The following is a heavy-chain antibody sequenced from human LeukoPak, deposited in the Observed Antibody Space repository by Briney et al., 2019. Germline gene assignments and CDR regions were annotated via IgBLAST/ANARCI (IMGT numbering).Heavy chain of an antibody. J-gene: IGHJ3*02. D-gene: IGHD6-13*01. CDR2: IYSGGST. CDR1: GFTVSSNY. CDR3: ARCIAGFDAFDI. Sequence: GGSLRLSCAACGFTVSSNYMSWVRQAPGKGLEWVSVIYSGGSTYYADSVKGRFTISRDNSKNTLYLQMNSLRAEDTAVYYCARCIAGFDAFDIWGQGTMVTVSS. V-gene: IGHV3-53*01.